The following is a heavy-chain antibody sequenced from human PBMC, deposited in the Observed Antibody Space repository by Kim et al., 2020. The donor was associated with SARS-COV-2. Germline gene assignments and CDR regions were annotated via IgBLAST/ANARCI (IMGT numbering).Heavy chain of an antibody. D-gene: IGHD3-3*01. CDR2: INHSGST. J-gene: IGHJ2*01. CDR3: ARRVFGGRWYFDL. CDR1: GGSFSGYY. V-gene: IGHV4-34*01. Sequence: SETLSLTCAVYGGSFSGYYWSWIRQPPGKGLEWIGEINHSGSTNYNPSLKSRVTISVDTSKNQFSLKLSSVTAADTAVYYCARRVFGGRWYFDLWGRGTLVTVSS.